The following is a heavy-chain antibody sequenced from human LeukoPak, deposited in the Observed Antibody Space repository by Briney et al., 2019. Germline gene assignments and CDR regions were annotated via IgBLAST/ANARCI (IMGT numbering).Heavy chain of an antibody. CDR1: GFTVSSNY. CDR2: IFGGGGT. D-gene: IGHD1-26*01. CDR3: AKGSVGATYGGY. V-gene: IGHV3-53*01. Sequence: GGSLRLSCAAFGFTVSSNYMSWVRQAPGKGLEWVSVIFGGGGTYYGDSVRGRFTISRDNSKNTLYLQMNSLRAEDTAVYYCAKGSVGATYGGYWGQGTLVTVSS. J-gene: IGHJ4*02.